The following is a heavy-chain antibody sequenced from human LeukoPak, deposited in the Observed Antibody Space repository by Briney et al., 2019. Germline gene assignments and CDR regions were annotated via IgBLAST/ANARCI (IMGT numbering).Heavy chain of an antibody. V-gene: IGHV3-30*18. J-gene: IGHJ4*02. CDR3: ANVARGITIFADEY. CDR2: ISYAGTNP. D-gene: IGHD1-26*01. Sequence: QPGGSLRLSCVASGFNFEKFGMHWFRQAPGKGLEWVAVISYAGTNPKYGDSVKGRFTISRDNSKNTLYLQMNSLRSEDTAMYYCANVARGITIFADEYWGQGTLVTVSS. CDR1: GFNFEKFG.